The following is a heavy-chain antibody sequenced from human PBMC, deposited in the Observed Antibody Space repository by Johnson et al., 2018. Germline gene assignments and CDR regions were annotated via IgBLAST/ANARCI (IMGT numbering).Heavy chain of an antibody. J-gene: IGHJ1*01. V-gene: IGHV3-21*01. CDR1: GFTFSSYS. CDR2: ISSSSSYI. Sequence: VQLVESGGGLVKPGGSLRLSCAASGFTFSSYSMNWVRQAPGKGLEWVSSISSSSSYIYYADSVKGRFTISRDNSKNTLYLQMNSLRAEDTAVYYCASCGGDCYGAEYFQHWGQGTLVTVSS. D-gene: IGHD2-21*02. CDR3: ASCGGDCYGAEYFQH.